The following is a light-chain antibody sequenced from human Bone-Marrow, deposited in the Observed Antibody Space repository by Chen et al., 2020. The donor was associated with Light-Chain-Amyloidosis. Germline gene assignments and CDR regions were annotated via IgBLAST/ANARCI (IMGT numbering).Light chain of an antibody. CDR2: GVS. V-gene: IGKV3-20*01. J-gene: IGKJ4*01. CDR3: QQYSTSPLT. Sequence: EIVLTQSPGTLSLSPGDRATLSCRTSQSISSTYLAWYQQKPGQAPRLLIYGVSIRATGIADRFSGSGSGTDFTLTISRLEPEDFAVYYCQQYSTSPLTFGGGTKVEIK. CDR1: QSISSTY.